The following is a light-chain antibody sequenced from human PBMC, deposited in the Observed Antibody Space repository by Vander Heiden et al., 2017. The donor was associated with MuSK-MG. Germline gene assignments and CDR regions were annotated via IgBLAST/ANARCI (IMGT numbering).Light chain of an antibody. CDR2: AAA. V-gene: IGKV1-8*01. CDR3: QQYYGYPRT. CDR1: QGISSN. Sequence: AIRMTQSPSSLSASIGDRVTITCRASQGISSNLAWYQQKPGKAPQLLIYAAATLQSGVPSRFSGRGSVTEFTLTISSLQSEDFATYYCQQYYGYPRTFGQGTKVEIK. J-gene: IGKJ1*01.